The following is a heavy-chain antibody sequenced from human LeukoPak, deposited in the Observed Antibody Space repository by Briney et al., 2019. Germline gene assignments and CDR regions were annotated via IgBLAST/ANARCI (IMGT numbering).Heavy chain of an antibody. D-gene: IGHD2-15*01. V-gene: IGHV4-31*03. J-gene: IGHJ5*02. CDR1: GGSISSGGYY. CDR2: IYYSGST. Sequence: PSETLSLTCTVSGGSISSGGYYWSWIRQHPGKGLEWIGYIYYSGSTYYNPSLKSRVTISVDTSKNQFSLKLSSVTAADTAVYYCARVVVVVAARVYWFDPWGQGTLVTVSS. CDR3: ARVVVVVAARVYWFDP.